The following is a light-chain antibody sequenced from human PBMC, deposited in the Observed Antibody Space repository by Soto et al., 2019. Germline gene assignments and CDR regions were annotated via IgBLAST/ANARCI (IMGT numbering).Light chain of an antibody. J-gene: IGKJ2*01. CDR3: QQYNSDPYT. CDR1: QSISSW. Sequence: DIQMTQSPSTLSASVGDRVTITCRASQSISSWLAWYQQKPGKAPKVLIYDASNLESGVPSRFSGSGSGTEFTLTISSLQPEDSATYYCQQYNSDPYTFGQGTKVDIK. CDR2: DAS. V-gene: IGKV1-5*01.